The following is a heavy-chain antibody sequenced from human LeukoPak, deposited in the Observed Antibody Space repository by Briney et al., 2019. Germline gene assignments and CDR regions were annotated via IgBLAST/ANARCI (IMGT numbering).Heavy chain of an antibody. V-gene: IGHV1-24*01. CDR3: ATVPKYYDSSSRPPLVDV. CDR2: FDPEDGET. CDR1: GYTLTELS. D-gene: IGHD3-3*01. J-gene: IGHJ6*04. Sequence: GASVKVSCKVSGYTLTELSMHWVRQAPGKGLEWMGGFDPEDGETIYAQKLQGRVTMTDDTSTDTAYMELSSLRSEDTAVYYCATVPKYYDSSSRPPLVDVWGKGTPVTVSS.